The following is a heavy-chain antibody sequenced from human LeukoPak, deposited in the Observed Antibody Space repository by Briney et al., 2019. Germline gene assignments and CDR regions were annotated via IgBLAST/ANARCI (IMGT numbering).Heavy chain of an antibody. CDR2: IHHSGST. CDR1: GGSISSSSYN. J-gene: IGHJ4*02. Sequence: SETPSLTCTVSGGSISSSSYNWGWIRQPPGKGLEWIGGIHHSGSTYYKSSLKSRVTLSADTSKNQFFLKLSSVTAADTAVYYCARQKKEVYYYDGSSYYYFDYWGQGTLVTVSS. CDR3: ARQKKEVYYYDGSSYYYFDY. V-gene: IGHV4-39*01. D-gene: IGHD3-22*01.